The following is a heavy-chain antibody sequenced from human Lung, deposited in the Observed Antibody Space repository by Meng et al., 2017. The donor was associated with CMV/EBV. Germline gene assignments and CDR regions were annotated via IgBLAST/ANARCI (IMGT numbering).Heavy chain of an antibody. V-gene: IGHV3-7*01. Sequence: GGSXRLXCAASGFTFINYWMSWVRQAPGKGLEWVANIKEDGSDKYYVDSVKGRFTISRDNAKNSLYLQMNSLRAEDTAVYYCARDRAANSFDPWGQATLVTVSS. D-gene: IGHD6-25*01. CDR3: ARDRAANSFDP. CDR1: GFTFINYW. J-gene: IGHJ5*02. CDR2: IKEDGSDK.